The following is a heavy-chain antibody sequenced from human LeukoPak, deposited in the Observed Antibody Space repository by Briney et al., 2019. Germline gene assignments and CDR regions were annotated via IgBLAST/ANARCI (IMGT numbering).Heavy chain of an antibody. CDR2: VYYTGSS. CDR1: GASVTSGGFY. J-gene: IGHJ5*02. Sequence: SETLPLTCSVSGASVTSGGFYWGWLRQPPGKGLEWIATVYYTGSSYYNPSLKSRVTISIDTSKNQFSLNLRSVIAADTALYYCARHSGSGSLSRPFDPWGQGTLVTVSS. CDR3: ARHSGSGSLSRPFDP. V-gene: IGHV4-39*01. D-gene: IGHD3-10*01.